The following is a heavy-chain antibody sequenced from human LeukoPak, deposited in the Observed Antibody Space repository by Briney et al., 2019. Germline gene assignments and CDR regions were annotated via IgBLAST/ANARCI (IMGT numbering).Heavy chain of an antibody. CDR1: GYTFTSCG. Sequence: ASVKVSCKASGYTFTSCGISWVRQAPGQGLEWMGWISGYNGNTNYAQKFQGRVTMTTDTSTSTAYMELRSLRSDDTAVYYCARDGTTGTTFRFDPWGQGTLVTVSS. V-gene: IGHV1-18*01. CDR2: ISGYNGNT. D-gene: IGHD1-1*01. J-gene: IGHJ5*02. CDR3: ARDGTTGTTFRFDP.